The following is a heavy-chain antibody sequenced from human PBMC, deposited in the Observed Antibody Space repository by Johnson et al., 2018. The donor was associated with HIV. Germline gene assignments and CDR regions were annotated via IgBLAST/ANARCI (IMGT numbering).Heavy chain of an antibody. CDR2: ISYDGTSK. D-gene: IGHD6-6*01. CDR1: GFAFSSYA. CDR3: ATSGLTLGSSSSHAFDI. V-gene: IGHV3-30*04. Sequence: QVQLVESGGGVVQPGRSLRLSCAASGFAFSSYAMHWVRQAPGKGLEWVAVISYDGTSKYQADSVKGRFTISRDNSKNTLYLQMNSLRAEDTAMYYCATSGLTLGSSSSHAFDIWGQGTMVTVSS. J-gene: IGHJ3*02.